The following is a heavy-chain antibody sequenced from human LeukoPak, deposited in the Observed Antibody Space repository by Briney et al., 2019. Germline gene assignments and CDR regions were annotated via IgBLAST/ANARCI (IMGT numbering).Heavy chain of an antibody. Sequence: SETLSLTCTVSGGSISSYYWSWIRQPPGKGLEWIGYIYYSGSTNYNPSLKSRVTISVDTSKNQFSLKLSSVTAADTAVYYCARVFFYYDSSGYRDAFDIWGQGTMVTVSS. CDR1: GGSISSYY. J-gene: IGHJ3*02. CDR2: IYYSGST. V-gene: IGHV4-59*01. CDR3: ARVFFYYDSSGYRDAFDI. D-gene: IGHD3-22*01.